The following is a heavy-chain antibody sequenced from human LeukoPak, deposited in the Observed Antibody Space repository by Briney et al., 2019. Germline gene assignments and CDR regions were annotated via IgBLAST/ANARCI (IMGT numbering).Heavy chain of an antibody. D-gene: IGHD3-16*01. CDR2: IYYSGST. CDR1: GGSISSYY. Sequence: SETLSLTCTVSGGSISSYYWSWIRQTPGKGLEWIGYIYYSGSTNYNPSLKSRVTISVDTSKNQFSLKLSSVTAADTAVYYCAREGAPGPARFDYWGQGTLVTVSS. CDR3: AREGAPGPARFDY. V-gene: IGHV4-59*01. J-gene: IGHJ4*02.